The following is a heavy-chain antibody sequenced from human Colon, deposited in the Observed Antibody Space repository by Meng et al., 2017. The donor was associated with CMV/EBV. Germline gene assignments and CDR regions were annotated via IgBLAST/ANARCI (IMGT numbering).Heavy chain of an antibody. V-gene: IGHV3-20*03. Sequence: FDDYGMSWVRQAPGKGLEWVSGMSWNAGSIGYVDSVKGRFTISRDNAKSSLYLQMNSLRAEDTALYYCARAVGGVGATFVFPGEIDYWGQGTLVTVSS. D-gene: IGHD1-26*01. CDR1: FDDYG. J-gene: IGHJ4*02. CDR3: ARAVGGVGATFVFPGEIDY. CDR2: MSWNAGSI.